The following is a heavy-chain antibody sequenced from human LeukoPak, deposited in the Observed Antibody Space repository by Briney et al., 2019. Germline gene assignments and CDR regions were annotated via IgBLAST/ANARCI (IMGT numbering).Heavy chain of an antibody. D-gene: IGHD3-16*02. CDR1: GYTFTGYY. CDR3: ARGLPVWGSYRYTTSPYFDY. CDR2: INPNSGGT. V-gene: IGHV1-2*02. J-gene: IGHJ4*02. Sequence: ASVKVSCKASGYTFTGYYMHWVRQAPGQGLEWMGWINPNSGGTNYAQKFQGRVTMTRDTSISTAYMELSRLRSDDTAVYYCARGLPVWGSYRYTTSPYFDYWGQGTLVTVSS.